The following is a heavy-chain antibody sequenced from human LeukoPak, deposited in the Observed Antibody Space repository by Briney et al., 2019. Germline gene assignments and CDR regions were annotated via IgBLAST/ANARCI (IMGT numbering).Heavy chain of an antibody. Sequence: GSLRLSCAASGFTVSSNYMSWVRQAPGKGLEWVSIIFGGGSTNYADSVKGRFTISRDNSKNTVDLQMNSLRAEDTAVYYCASPGETPFDHWGQGTLVTVSS. CDR3: ASPGETPFDH. D-gene: IGHD2-21*01. J-gene: IGHJ4*02. V-gene: IGHV3-66*01. CDR1: GFTVSSNY. CDR2: IFGGGST.